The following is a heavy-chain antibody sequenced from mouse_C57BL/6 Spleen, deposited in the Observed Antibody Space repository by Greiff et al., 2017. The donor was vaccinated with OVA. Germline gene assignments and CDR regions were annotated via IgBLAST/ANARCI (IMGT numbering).Heavy chain of an antibody. CDR3: ARGTTVAFDY. CDR2: IDPSDSYT. CDR1: GYTFTSYW. J-gene: IGHJ2*01. D-gene: IGHD1-1*01. V-gene: IGHV1-69*01. Sequence: QVHVKQPGAELVMPGASVKLSCKASGYTFTSYWMHWVKQRPGQGLEWIGEIDPSDSYTNYNQKFKGKSTLTVDKSSSTAYMQLSSLTSEDSAVYYCARGTTVAFDYWGQGTTLTVSS.